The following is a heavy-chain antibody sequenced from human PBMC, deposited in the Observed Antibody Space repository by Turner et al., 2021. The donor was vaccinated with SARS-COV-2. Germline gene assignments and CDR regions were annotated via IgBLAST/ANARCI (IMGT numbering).Heavy chain of an antibody. Sequence: EVQLLVSGGGLVQPGGSPRLSRAASGFTFSSFAMSWVRPAPGKVLEWVAAISVSGSGTYYADSVKGRFTISRDNSKNTLYLQMNSLRAEDTAVYYCAKGVRGAMIVVVIPYFDYWGQGTLVTVSS. D-gene: IGHD3-22*01. CDR3: AKGVRGAMIVVVIPYFDY. CDR2: ISVSGSGT. V-gene: IGHV3-23*01. CDR1: GFTFSSFA. J-gene: IGHJ4*02.